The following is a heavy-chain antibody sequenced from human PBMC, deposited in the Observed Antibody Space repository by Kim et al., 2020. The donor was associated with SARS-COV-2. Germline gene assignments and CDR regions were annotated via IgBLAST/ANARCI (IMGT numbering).Heavy chain of an antibody. V-gene: IGHV1-18*04. CDR1: GYIFHGYG. CDR2: ISIYNGHT. Sequence: ASVKVSCKASGYIFHGYGVSWVRQAPGQGLEWMGWISIYNGHTDYAQRFQDRITVTADTSTTTVYMELRSLRLDDTAIYYCARVHYDSSGYPLPPQWHDPWGQGTLVTVSS. CDR3: ARVHYDSSGYPLPPQWHDP. J-gene: IGHJ5*02. D-gene: IGHD3-22*01.